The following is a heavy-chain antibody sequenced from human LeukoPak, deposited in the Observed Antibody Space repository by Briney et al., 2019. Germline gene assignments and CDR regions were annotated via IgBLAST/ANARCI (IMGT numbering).Heavy chain of an antibody. D-gene: IGHD3-10*01. CDR3: ANTPSGRVTMVRGVTAFDI. V-gene: IGHV4-39*01. CDR2: IYYSGST. Sequence: SETLSLTCTVSGGSISSSSYYWGWIRQPPGKGLEWIGSIYYSGSTYYNPSLKSRVTISVDTSKNQFSLKLSSVTAAGTAVYYCANTPSGRVTMVRGVTAFDIWGQGTMVTVSS. CDR1: GGSISSSSYY. J-gene: IGHJ3*02.